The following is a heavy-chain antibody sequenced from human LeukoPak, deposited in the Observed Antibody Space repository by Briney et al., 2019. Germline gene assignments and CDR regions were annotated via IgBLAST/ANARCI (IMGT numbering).Heavy chain of an antibody. CDR3: ARRGNRQPFDY. CDR2: IRNDGSYE. J-gene: IGHJ4*02. Sequence: GGSLRLSCAASGFTFSDYGMHWVRQAPGKGLEGVAFIRNDGSYEYYPDSVKGRFTISRDNSRNALFLQMNSLRAEDTAVYYCARRGNRQPFDYWGQGTLVTVSS. CDR1: GFTFSDYG. V-gene: IGHV3-30*02. D-gene: IGHD3-16*01.